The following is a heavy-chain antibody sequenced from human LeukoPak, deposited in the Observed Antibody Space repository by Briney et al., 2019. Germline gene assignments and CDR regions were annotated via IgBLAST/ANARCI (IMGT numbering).Heavy chain of an antibody. D-gene: IGHD3-3*01. CDR2: IVVGSGNT. J-gene: IGHJ6*02. CDR1: GFTFTSSA. Sequence: SVKVSCKASGFTFTSSAVQWVRQASGQRLEWIGWIVVGSGNTNYAQKFQERVTITRDMSTSTAYMELSSLRSEDTAVYYCAADVHDSLGMDVWGQGTTVTVSS. V-gene: IGHV1-58*01. CDR3: AADVHDSLGMDV.